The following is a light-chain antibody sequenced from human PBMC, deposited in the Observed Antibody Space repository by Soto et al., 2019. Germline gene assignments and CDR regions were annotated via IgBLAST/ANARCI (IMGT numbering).Light chain of an antibody. Sequence: QSVLTQPASVSGSPGQAITISCTGTSSDVGSYNLVSWYQQHPGKAPKLMIYDVSKRPSGVSDRFSGSKSGNTASLTISGLQAEDEADYYCSSYVVSYSWVFGGGTKLTVL. CDR3: SSYVVSYSWV. CDR2: DVS. J-gene: IGLJ3*02. CDR1: SSDVGSYNL. V-gene: IGLV2-23*02.